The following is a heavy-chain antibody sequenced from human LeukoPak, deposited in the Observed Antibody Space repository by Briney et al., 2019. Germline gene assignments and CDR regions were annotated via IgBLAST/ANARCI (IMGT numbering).Heavy chain of an antibody. Sequence: PGGSLRLSCAASGFTFSTYAMTWVRQAPGKGLGWVSSISGSGAGKSYAAPVKGRFTTSRDNSKNTLYVQMNSLRAEDTAVYYCAKAAYGDYAGAFDIWGQGTMVIVSS. V-gene: IGHV3-23*01. CDR3: AKAAYGDYAGAFDI. J-gene: IGHJ3*02. CDR1: GFTFSTYA. CDR2: ISGSGAGK. D-gene: IGHD4-17*01.